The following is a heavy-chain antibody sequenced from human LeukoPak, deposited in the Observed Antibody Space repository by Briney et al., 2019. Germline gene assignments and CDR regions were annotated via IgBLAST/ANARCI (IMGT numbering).Heavy chain of an antibody. J-gene: IGHJ4*02. V-gene: IGHV4-39*07. CDR1: GGSISSSSYY. Sequence: SETLSLTCTVSGGSISSSSYYWGWIRQPPGKGLEWIGSIYYSGSTYYNPSLKSRVTISVDTSKNQFSLKLSSVTAADTAVYYCARSSSWYGTNYWGQGTLVTVSS. CDR3: ARSSSWYGTNY. CDR2: IYYSGST. D-gene: IGHD6-13*01.